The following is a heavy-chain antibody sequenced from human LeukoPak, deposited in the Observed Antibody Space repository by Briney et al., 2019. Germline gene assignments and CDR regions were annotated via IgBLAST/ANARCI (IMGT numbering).Heavy chain of an antibody. CDR3: AREARYFDWVEAGASHAFDI. CDR1: GYTFTGYY. CDR2: INPNSGGT. D-gene: IGHD3-9*01. J-gene: IGHJ3*02. Sequence: GASVKVSCKASGYTFTGYYMHWVRQAPGQGLEWMGWINPNSGGTNYAQKFQGWVTMTRDTSISTAYMELSRLRSDDTAVYYCAREARYFDWVEAGASHAFDIWGQGTMVTVSS. V-gene: IGHV1-2*04.